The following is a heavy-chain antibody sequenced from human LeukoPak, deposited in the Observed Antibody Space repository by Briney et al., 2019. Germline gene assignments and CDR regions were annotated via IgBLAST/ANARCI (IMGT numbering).Heavy chain of an antibody. J-gene: IGHJ5*02. D-gene: IGHD3-3*02. CDR2: IIPIYGTA. V-gene: IGHV1-69*06. CDR1: GGTLSSYA. CDR3: ARGIRRNINYWFDP. Sequence: ASVKVSCKASGGTLSSYAISWVRQAPGQGLEWMGGIIPIYGTANYAQKVQGRVTITADKSTSTFYMELSGLRSEDTAVYYCARGIRRNINYWFDPWGQGTLVTVSS.